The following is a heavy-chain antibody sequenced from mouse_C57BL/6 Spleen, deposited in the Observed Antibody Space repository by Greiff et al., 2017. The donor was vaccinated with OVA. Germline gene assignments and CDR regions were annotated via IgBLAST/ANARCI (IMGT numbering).Heavy chain of an antibody. CDR3: TRFHYGSRGYFDY. D-gene: IGHD1-1*01. V-gene: IGHV1-15*01. J-gene: IGHJ2*01. CDR1: GYTFTDYE. Sequence: QVQLQQSGAELVRPGASVTLSCKASGYTFTDYEMHWVKQTPVHGLEWIGAIDPETGGTAYNQKFKGKAILTADKSSSTAYMELRSLTSEDSAVYYCTRFHYGSRGYFDYWGQGTTLTVSS. CDR2: IDPETGGT.